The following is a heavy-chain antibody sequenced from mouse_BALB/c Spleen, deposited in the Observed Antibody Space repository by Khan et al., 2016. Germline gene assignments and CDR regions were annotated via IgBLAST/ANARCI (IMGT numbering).Heavy chain of an antibody. J-gene: IGHJ4*01. Sequence: EVQLQESGPDLVKPSQSLSLTCTVSGYSITSLYSWHWIRQFPGNKLEWMDYIHSSGSTNYNPSLKSRISITRDTSKNQFFLKLNSVTSEDTSTXYCVTLRRVYAMDYWGQGTSVTVSS. CDR1: GYSITSLYS. CDR2: IHSSGST. CDR3: VTLRRVYAMDY. D-gene: IGHD1-2*01. V-gene: IGHV3-1*02.